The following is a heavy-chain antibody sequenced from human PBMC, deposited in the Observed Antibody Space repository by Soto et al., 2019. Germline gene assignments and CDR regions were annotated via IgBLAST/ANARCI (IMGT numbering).Heavy chain of an antibody. J-gene: IGHJ6*02. D-gene: IGHD6-13*01. Sequence: PSETLSLTCAVYGGSISGYYWSWIRPPPGKGLEGIGVINHSGSTNYNPSLKSRVTISVDTSKNQFSLKLSSVTAADTAVYYCARGWRWQQLVRAYYYYYGMDVWGQGTTVTVSS. CDR1: GGSISGYY. V-gene: IGHV4-34*01. CDR2: INHSGST. CDR3: ARGWRWQQLVRAYYYYYGMDV.